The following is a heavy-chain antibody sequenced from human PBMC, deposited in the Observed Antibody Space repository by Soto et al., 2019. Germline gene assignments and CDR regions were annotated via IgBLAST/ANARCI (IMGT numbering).Heavy chain of an antibody. CDR3: AREPLERPPYYYYGMDV. J-gene: IGHJ6*02. D-gene: IGHD1-1*01. V-gene: IGHV1-69*12. CDR2: IIPIFGTA. Sequence: QVQLVQSGAEVKKPGSSVKVSCKASGGTFSSYAISWVRQAPGQGLEWMGGIIPIFGTANYAQKFQGRVTITADESTSTADMEMSSLRSEDTAVYYCAREPLERPPYYYYGMDVWGQGTTVTVSS. CDR1: GGTFSSYA.